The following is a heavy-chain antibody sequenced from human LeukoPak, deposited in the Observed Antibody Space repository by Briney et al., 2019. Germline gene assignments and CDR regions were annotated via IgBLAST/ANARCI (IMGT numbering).Heavy chain of an antibody. CDR1: GFTVSSNY. CDR2: IYSGGSI. D-gene: IGHD1-26*01. J-gene: IGHJ4*02. CDR3: AKVGIVGATTSAYFEY. V-gene: IGHV3-53*01. Sequence: QPGGSLRLSRAVSGFTVSSNYMSWVRQAPGKGLEWVSVIYSGGSIYYADSVKGRFTISRDNSKNTLYLQMNSLRVEDTAVYYCAKVGIVGATTSAYFEYWGQGALVTVSS.